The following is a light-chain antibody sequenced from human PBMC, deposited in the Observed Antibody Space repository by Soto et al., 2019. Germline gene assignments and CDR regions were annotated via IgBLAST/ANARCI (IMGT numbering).Light chain of an antibody. CDR2: TAS. Sequence: EIVLTQSPGTLSLSPEERATLSCRASQSVGNNYLAWYQQKPGQAPRLLIYTASIRATGIPDRFSGSGSGTDFTLTISGLEPEDFALYYCQQYGNSAPITFGQGTRLEIK. J-gene: IGKJ5*01. CDR3: QQYGNSAPIT. CDR1: QSVGNNY. V-gene: IGKV3-20*01.